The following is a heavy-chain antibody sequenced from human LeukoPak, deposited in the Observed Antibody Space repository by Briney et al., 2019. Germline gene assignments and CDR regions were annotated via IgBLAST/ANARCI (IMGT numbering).Heavy chain of an antibody. D-gene: IGHD6-19*01. V-gene: IGHV3-23*01. J-gene: IGHJ4*02. CDR3: AKDLSMAVAGSPFDY. Sequence: GGSLRLSCAASGFTFSSFAMSWVRRAPGKGLERVSTISGSSTSTYYADSVQGRFTVSRDNSKSTLFLQMNSLRAEDTAIYYCAKDLSMAVAGSPFDYWGQGTLVTVSS. CDR1: GFTFSSFA. CDR2: ISGSSTST.